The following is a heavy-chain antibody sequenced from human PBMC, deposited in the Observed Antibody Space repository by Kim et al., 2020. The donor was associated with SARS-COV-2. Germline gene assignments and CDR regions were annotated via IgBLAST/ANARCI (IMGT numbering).Heavy chain of an antibody. Sequence: GRFTISRDNAKNSLELQMNSLRAEDTALYYCAKELIAAAGHYYYYGMDVWGQGTTVTVSS. D-gene: IGHD6-13*01. CDR3: AKELIAAAGHYYYYGMDV. V-gene: IGHV3-9*01. J-gene: IGHJ6*02.